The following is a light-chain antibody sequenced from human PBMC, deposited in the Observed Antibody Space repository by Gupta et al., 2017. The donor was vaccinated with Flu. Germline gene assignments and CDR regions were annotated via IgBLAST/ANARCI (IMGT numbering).Light chain of an antibody. Sequence: QSVLTQPPSASGTPGQRVTISCSGSSSNIGNNYVYWYQQVPGTAPKLLIYKNSQRPSGTGVPDRFSASKSGTSASLAVSGLRAADEADYYCAAWDDSRSGWVFGGGTKLTVL. CDR1: SSNIGNNY. CDR3: AAWDDSRSGWV. J-gene: IGLJ3*02. V-gene: IGLV1-47*01. CDR2: KNS.